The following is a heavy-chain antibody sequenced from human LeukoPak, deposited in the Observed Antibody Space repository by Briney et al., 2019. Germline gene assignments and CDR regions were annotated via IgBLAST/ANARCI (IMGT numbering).Heavy chain of an antibody. J-gene: IGHJ4*02. D-gene: IGHD2-2*01. CDR2: IKQDGSEK. CDR3: VKDLRGPEGF. V-gene: IGHV3-7*01. Sequence: GGSLRLSCAASGFTFSTSWMSWVRQAPGKGLEWVANIKQDGSEKFYVDSVRGRFTISRDDAKTSLYLQMISLRVEDTAVYYCVKDLRGPEGFWGQGTLVTVSS. CDR1: GFTFSTSW.